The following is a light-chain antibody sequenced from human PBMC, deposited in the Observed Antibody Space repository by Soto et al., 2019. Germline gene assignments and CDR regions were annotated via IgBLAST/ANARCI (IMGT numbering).Light chain of an antibody. J-gene: IGKJ5*01. CDR1: QSVSSN. CDR3: QPYNNWPPIT. Sequence: EIVMTQSPATLSVSPGERATLSCRASQSVSSNLAWYQQKPGQAPRLLIYGASTRATGIPARFSGSGSGTEFTLTISSLQSEDFAVYYCQPYNNWPPITFGQGTRPDIK. V-gene: IGKV3-15*01. CDR2: GAS.